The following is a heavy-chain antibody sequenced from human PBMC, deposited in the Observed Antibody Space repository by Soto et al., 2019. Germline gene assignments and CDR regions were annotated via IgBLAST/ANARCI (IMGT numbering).Heavy chain of an antibody. CDR3: ARDDGGYDY. J-gene: IGHJ4*02. CDR1: GGSISSYY. D-gene: IGHD4-17*01. Sequence: ETLSLTCTVSGGSISSYYWSWIRQPPGKGLEWIGYIYYSGSTNYNPSLKSRVTISVGTSKNQFSLKLSSVTAADTAVYYCARDDGGYDYWGQGTLVTVSS. CDR2: IYYSGST. V-gene: IGHV4-59*01.